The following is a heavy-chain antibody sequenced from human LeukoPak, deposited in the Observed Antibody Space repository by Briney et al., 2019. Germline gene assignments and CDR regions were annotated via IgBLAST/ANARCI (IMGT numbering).Heavy chain of an antibody. J-gene: IGHJ4*02. Sequence: SETLSLTCTVSGGSISSYYWSWIRQPPGKGLEWIVYIYYSGSTNYNPSLKSRVTISVDTSKNQFSLKLSSVTAADTAVYYCARDRSGYYDSSGYYHVFDYWGQGTLLSISS. V-gene: IGHV4-59*01. D-gene: IGHD3-22*01. CDR3: ARDRSGYYDSSGYYHVFDY. CDR1: GGSISSYY. CDR2: IYYSGST.